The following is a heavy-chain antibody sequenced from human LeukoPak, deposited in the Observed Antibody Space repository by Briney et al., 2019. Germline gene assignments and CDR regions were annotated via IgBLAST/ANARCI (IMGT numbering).Heavy chain of an antibody. V-gene: IGHV1-46*03. J-gene: IGHJ4*02. CDR3: ARDQVLGAARLFDY. CDR2: INPSSGSP. D-gene: IGHD6-6*01. Sequence: GASVTLSSKASGYTFTIYYMHWVRQAPGQGLEWMGIINPSSGSPSYAQKFQGRVTMTRDTSTSTVYMELSSLRSEDTAVYYCARDQVLGAARLFDYWGQGTLVTVSS. CDR1: GYTFTIYY.